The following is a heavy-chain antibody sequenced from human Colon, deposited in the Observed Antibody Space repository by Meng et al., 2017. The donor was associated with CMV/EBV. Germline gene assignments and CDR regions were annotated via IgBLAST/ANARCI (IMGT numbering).Heavy chain of an antibody. CDR2: IIPIFGTA. CDR3: ARGRRLRYFDPHVGGPYGMDV. V-gene: IGHV1-69*05. CDR1: GGTFSSYA. D-gene: IGHD3-9*01. Sequence: SVKLSCKASGGTFSSYAISWVRQAPGQGLEWMGGIIPIFGTANYAQKFQGRVTITTDESTSTAYMELSSLRSEDTAVYYCARGRRLRYFDPHVGGPYGMDVWGQGTTVTVSS. J-gene: IGHJ6*02.